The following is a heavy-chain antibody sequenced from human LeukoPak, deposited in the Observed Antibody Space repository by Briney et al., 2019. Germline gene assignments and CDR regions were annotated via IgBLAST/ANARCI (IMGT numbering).Heavy chain of an antibody. J-gene: IGHJ4*02. CDR1: GYTFTSYG. Sequence: ASVKVSCKASGYTFTSYGISWVRQAPGQGLGWMGWISAYNGNTNYAQKLQGRVTMTTDTSTSTAYMELRSLRSDDTAVYYCARVYPGQQLVLFRGYYFDYWGQGTLVTVSS. V-gene: IGHV1-18*01. D-gene: IGHD6-13*01. CDR2: ISAYNGNT. CDR3: ARVYPGQQLVLFRGYYFDY.